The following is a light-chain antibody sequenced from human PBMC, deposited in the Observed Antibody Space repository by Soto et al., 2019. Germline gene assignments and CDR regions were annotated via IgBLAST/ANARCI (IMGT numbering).Light chain of an antibody. CDR2: SNS. V-gene: IGLV1-44*01. CDR1: SSNLGQNP. CDR3: AAWDDSLTGSWV. J-gene: IGLJ3*02. Sequence: QLVLTQPPSASGTPGQRVTISCSGSSSNLGQNPENWYQQVPGTAPKLLIYSNSYRPSGVPDRFSGSKSGTSASLAISGLQSEDEADYYCAAWDDSLTGSWVFGGGTKLTVL.